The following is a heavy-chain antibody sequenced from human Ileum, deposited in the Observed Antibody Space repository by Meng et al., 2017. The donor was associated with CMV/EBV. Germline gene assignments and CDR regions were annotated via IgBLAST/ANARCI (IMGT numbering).Heavy chain of an antibody. CDR2: ITSSSSHI. CDR3: TRDDLGCN. Sequence: GGSLRLSCAGSGFTFSSYFMNWVSQPPGKGLEWVSSITSSSSHIFYAGSVKGRCTISRHNAKNSLYLQMNSLRAEDTAVYYCTRDDLGCNWGQGTLVTVSS. CDR1: GFTFSSYF. V-gene: IGHV3-21*01. J-gene: IGHJ4*02.